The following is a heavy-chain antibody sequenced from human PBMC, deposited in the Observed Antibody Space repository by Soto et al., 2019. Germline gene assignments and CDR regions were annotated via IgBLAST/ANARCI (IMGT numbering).Heavy chain of an antibody. CDR3: ARSHLYYDSSGYPDY. J-gene: IGHJ4*02. D-gene: IGHD3-22*01. CDR2: ISSSGSTI. Sequence: SLILTFAASGFTYSGYYMSWVRQAPGKGLEWVSYISSSGSTIYYADSVKGRFTISRDNAKNSLYLQMNSLRAEDTAVYYCARSHLYYDSSGYPDYWGQGTLVTVSS. V-gene: IGHV3-11*01. CDR1: GFTYSGYY.